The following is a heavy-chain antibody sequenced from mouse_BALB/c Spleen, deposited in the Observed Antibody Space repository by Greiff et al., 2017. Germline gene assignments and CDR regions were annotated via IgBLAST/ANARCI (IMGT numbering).Heavy chain of an antibody. V-gene: IGHV1-26*01. CDR3: AREGGSSSFAY. CDR1: GYSFTGYY. D-gene: IGHD1-1*01. J-gene: IGHJ3*01. Sequence: EVQLQQSGPELVKPGASVKISCKASGYSFTGYYMHWVKQSHVKSLEWIGRINPYNGATSYNQNFKDKASLTVDKSSSTAYMELHSLTSEDSAVYYCAREGGSSSFAYWGQGTLVTVSA. CDR2: INPYNGAT.